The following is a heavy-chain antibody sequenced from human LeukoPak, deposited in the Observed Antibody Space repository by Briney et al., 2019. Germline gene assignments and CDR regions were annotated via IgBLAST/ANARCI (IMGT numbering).Heavy chain of an antibody. V-gene: IGHV1-46*01. CDR3: AIDTFGELLFSYYMDV. Sequence: ASVKVSCKASGYTFTSYYMHWVRQAPGQGLEWMGIINPSGGSTSYAQKFQGRVTMTRDMSTSTVYMELSSLRSEDTAVYYCAIDTFGELLFSYYMDVWGKGTTVTVSS. D-gene: IGHD3-10*01. CDR1: GYTFTSYY. J-gene: IGHJ6*03. CDR2: INPSGGST.